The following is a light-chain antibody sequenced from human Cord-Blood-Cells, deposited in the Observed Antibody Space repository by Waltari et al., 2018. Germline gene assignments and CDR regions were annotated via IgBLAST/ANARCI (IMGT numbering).Light chain of an antibody. J-gene: IGKJ2*01. CDR2: DAS. Sequence: DIQMTQSPSSLSASVGDRVTITCQASQNISNYLNWYQQKPGKAPKHLIYDASNLETGVPSRFSRSGSGTDFTFTISSLQPEDIATYYCQQYDNLPYTFGQGTKLEIK. CDR1: QNISNY. CDR3: QQYDNLPYT. V-gene: IGKV1-33*01.